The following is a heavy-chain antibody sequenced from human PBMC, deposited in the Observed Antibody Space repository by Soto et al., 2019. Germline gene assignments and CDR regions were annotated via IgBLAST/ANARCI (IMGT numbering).Heavy chain of an antibody. J-gene: IGHJ6*02. CDR1: GGSVSSGSYY. D-gene: IGHD3-3*01. V-gene: IGHV4-61*01. CDR2: IYYSGST. CDR3: ESSVLRFLEWSRMDV. Sequence: SETLSLTCTVSGGSVSSGSYYWSWIRQPPGKGLEWIGYIYYSGSTNYNPSLKSRVTISVDTCKNQFSLKLSSVTAAGTAVYYCESSVLRFLEWSRMDVWGQGTTVTVSS.